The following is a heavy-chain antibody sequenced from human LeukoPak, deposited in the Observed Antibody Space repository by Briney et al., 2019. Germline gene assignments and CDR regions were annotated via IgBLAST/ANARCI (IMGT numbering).Heavy chain of an antibody. V-gene: IGHV4-59*08. CDR3: ARQGYDILTGYIDAFDI. Sequence: SETLSLTCTVSGGSISSYYWSWIRQPPGKGLEWIGYISYSGSTNYNPSLKSRVTISLDTSKNQFSLKLRSVTAADTAIYYCARQGYDILTGYIDAFDIWGQGRMVSVSS. CDR2: ISYSGST. D-gene: IGHD3-9*01. CDR1: GGSISSYY. J-gene: IGHJ3*02.